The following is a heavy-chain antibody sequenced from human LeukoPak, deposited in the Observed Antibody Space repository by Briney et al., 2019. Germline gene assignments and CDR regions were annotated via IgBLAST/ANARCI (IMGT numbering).Heavy chain of an antibody. D-gene: IGHD1-26*01. J-gene: IGHJ5*02. CDR3: ASLRVGTTWTERWFDP. CDR2: IYPGDSDT. CDR1: GYSFTASW. V-gene: IGHV5-51*01. Sequence: GESLKISCKGSGYSFTASWIGWVRQMPGKGLEWMGIIYPGDSDTRYSPSFQGQVTISADKSINTAYLQWSSLKASDTAMYYCASLRVGTTWTERWFDPWGQGTLVTVSS.